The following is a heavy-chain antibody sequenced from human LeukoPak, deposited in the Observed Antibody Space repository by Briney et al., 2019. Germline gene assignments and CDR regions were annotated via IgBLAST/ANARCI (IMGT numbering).Heavy chain of an antibody. CDR3: ARGAGGYTDGYYYYYCMDV. V-gene: IGHV1-2*02. J-gene: IGHJ6*03. CDR2: INPNTGGT. CDR1: LYTFTGYY. Sequence: ASVTVSCQASLYTFTGYYMHWVRQAPGQGLAWVGWINPNTGGTSYAQKLQGRVTMTSDTSISTAYMDLSRLRSDDTAVYYCARGAGGYTDGYYYYYCMDVWGKGTTVTVSS. D-gene: IGHD5-18*01.